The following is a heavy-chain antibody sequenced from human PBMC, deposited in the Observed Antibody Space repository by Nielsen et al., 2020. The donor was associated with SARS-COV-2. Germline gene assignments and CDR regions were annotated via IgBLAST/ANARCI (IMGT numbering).Heavy chain of an antibody. D-gene: IGHD4-17*01. V-gene: IGHV3-21*01. Sequence: GGSLRLSCAASEFTFSSYSMNWVRQAPGKGLEWVSSISSSSSYIYYADSVKGRFTISRDNAKNSLYLQMNSLRAEDTAVYYCARAHYGDYLRYFDYWGQGTLVTVSS. CDR1: EFTFSSYS. CDR2: ISSSSSYI. J-gene: IGHJ4*02. CDR3: ARAHYGDYLRYFDY.